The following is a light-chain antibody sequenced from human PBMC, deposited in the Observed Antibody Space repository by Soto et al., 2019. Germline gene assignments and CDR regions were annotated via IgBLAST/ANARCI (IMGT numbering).Light chain of an antibody. Sequence: EIVLTQSPATLSLSPGERATLSCRASQSVRNDLVWYHQKPGQAPRVLIYSASNRATGIPARFSGSGSGTDFTLTISSLEHEDFEVYYCQQRTNWPPTFGGGTKVEMK. V-gene: IGKV3-11*01. CDR3: QQRTNWPPT. CDR2: SAS. J-gene: IGKJ4*01. CDR1: QSVRND.